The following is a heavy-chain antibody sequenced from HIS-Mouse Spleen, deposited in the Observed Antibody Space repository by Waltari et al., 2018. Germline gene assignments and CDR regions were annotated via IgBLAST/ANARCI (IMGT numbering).Heavy chain of an antibody. CDR1: GCSISSSSYY. Sequence: QLQLQESGPGLVKPSETLSLTCTVSGCSISSSSYYWGWIRQPPGKGLEWIGSSYYSGSTYYNPSLKGRVTRSVDTSKNQFSLKLSSVTAADTAVYYCAREIPYSSSWYDWYFDLWGRGTLVTVSS. D-gene: IGHD6-13*01. V-gene: IGHV4-39*07. CDR3: AREIPYSSSWYDWYFDL. CDR2: SYYSGST. J-gene: IGHJ2*01.